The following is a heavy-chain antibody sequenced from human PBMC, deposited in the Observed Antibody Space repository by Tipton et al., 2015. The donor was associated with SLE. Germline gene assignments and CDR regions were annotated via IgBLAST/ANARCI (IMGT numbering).Heavy chain of an antibody. V-gene: IGHV4-34*01. D-gene: IGHD3-22*01. Sequence: TLSLTCAVYGGSFSGYYWSWIRQPPGKGLEWIGEINHSGSTNYNPSLKSRVTISVDTSKNQFSLKLSSVTAADTAVYYCARGDSNCYFAYWGQGTLVTVSS. CDR1: GGSFSGYY. CDR2: INHSGST. CDR3: ARGDSNCYFAY. J-gene: IGHJ4*02.